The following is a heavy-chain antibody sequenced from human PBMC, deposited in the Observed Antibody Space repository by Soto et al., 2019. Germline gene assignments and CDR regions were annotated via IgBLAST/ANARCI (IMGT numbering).Heavy chain of an antibody. J-gene: IGHJ4*02. CDR3: VKYPRSQWLVHLGTFFDY. CDR1: GFTFSNYT. D-gene: IGHD6-19*01. V-gene: IGHV3-64D*06. Sequence: ESLRLSCAASGFTFSNYTMHWVRQSPGKGLEYVAAISSNGGSTYYPSFVNGRFTISRNNSNNTLHLQMTSLTAEDRVLYYCVKYPRSQWLVHLGTFFDYWGQGTLVTVSS. CDR2: ISSNGGST.